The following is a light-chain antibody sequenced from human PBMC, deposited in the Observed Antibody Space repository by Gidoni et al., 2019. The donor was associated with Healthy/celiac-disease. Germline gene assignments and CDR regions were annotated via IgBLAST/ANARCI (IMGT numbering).Light chain of an antibody. V-gene: IGLV2-23*01. Sequence: QSALTQPASESASPGQSNTISCTGTSSDVGSYNLVSWYQQHPGKAPKLMIYEGSKRPSGVSNRFSGSKSGNTASLTISGLQAEDEADYYCCSYAGSSTWVFGGGTKLTVL. CDR1: SSDVGSYNL. J-gene: IGLJ3*02. CDR2: EGS. CDR3: CSYAGSSTWV.